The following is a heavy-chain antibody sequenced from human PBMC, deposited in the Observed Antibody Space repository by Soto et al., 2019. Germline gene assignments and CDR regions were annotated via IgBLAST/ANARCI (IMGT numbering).Heavy chain of an antibody. D-gene: IGHD1-26*01. CDR1: GFAFSDSA. CDR2: IAYDGINK. V-gene: IGHV3-30-3*01. Sequence: QVQLVESGGGVVPPGRSLRLSCAASGFAFSDSAMHWVRQAPGKGLEWVSVIAYDGINKYYADSVQGRFTIYRDNSKNTLDLQMNSLRAEDTAVYYCSRGGASGKYLEYWGQGTLVTVSS. J-gene: IGHJ4*02. CDR3: SRGGASGKYLEY.